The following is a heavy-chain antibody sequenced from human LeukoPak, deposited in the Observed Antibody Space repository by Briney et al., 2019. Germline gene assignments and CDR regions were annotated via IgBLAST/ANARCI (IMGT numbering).Heavy chain of an antibody. V-gene: IGHV3-23*01. CDR3: AKEGTAGDDGPFAY. Sequence: GGSLRLSCAASGFTFSSYSMLWVRQAPGKGLECVSAISTGGASTYYADSVKGRFTISRDNSENTLYLQMNSLRAEDTAVYYCAKEGTAGDDGPFAYWGQGALVTVSS. D-gene: IGHD6-13*01. CDR2: ISTGGAST. CDR1: GFTFSSYS. J-gene: IGHJ4*02.